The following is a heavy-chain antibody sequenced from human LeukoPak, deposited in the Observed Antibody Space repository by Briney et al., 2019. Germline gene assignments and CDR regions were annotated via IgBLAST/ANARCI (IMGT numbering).Heavy chain of an antibody. D-gene: IGHD5-18*01. CDR1: GCSFSSYA. CDR2: IIPIFGTV. Sequence: SVKVSCKVSGCSFSSYAISWVRQAPGQGLEWMGGIIPIFGTVNYAQHSQGRVTSTAVGSQSNAYMLLSSLRPEDTAVYYCARAFGRGYSYSYGVFWGQGTLVTVSS. J-gene: IGHJ4*02. V-gene: IGHV1-69*13. CDR3: ARAFGRGYSYSYGVF.